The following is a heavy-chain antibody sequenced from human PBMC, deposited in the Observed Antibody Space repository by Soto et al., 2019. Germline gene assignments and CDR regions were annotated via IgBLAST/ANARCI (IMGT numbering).Heavy chain of an antibody. J-gene: IGHJ4*02. V-gene: IGHV1-46*01. CDR1: GYTFTSYY. D-gene: IGHD3-22*01. CDR2: INPSGGST. Sequence: ASVKVSCKASGYTFTSYYMHWVRQAPGQGLEWMGIINPSGGSTSYAQKFQGRVTMTRDTSTSTVYMELSSLRSEDTAMYYCARGGSYYDSSGYYYFDYWGQGTLVTVSS. CDR3: ARGGSYYDSSGYYYFDY.